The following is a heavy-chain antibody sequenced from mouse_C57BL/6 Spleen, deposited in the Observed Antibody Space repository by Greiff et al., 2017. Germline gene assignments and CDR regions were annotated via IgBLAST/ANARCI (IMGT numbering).Heavy chain of an antibody. D-gene: IGHD2-2*01. J-gene: IGHJ4*01. CDR1: GFTFSSYA. CDR3: TRDREVTAQYYYAMDY. V-gene: IGHV5-9-1*02. Sequence: EVKLMESGEGLVKPGGSLKLSCAASGFTFSSYAMSWVRQTPEKRLEWVAYISSGGDYIYYADTVKGRFTISRDNARNTLYLQMSSLKSEDTAMYYRTRDREVTAQYYYAMDYWGQGTSVTVSS. CDR2: ISSGGDYI.